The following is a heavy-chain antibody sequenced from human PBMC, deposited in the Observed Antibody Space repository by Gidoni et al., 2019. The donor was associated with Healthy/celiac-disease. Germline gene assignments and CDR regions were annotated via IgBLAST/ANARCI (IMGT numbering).Heavy chain of an antibody. CDR3: AKAIYGSGSYYDY. Sequence: EGQLVESGGVVAQPGGALRRSCAASGLTCAGDTMHWVRQAPGKGLEWVSLISWDGGSTYYADSVKGRFTISRDNSKNTLYLQMNSLSTEDTALYYCAKAIYGSGSYYDYWGQGTLVTVSS. CDR2: ISWDGGST. D-gene: IGHD3-10*01. J-gene: IGHJ4*02. V-gene: IGHV3-43*01. CDR1: GLTCAGDT.